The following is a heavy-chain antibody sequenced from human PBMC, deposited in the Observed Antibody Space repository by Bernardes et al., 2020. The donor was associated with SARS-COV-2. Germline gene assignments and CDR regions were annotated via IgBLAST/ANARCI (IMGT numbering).Heavy chain of an antibody. J-gene: IGHJ4*02. V-gene: IGHV3-23*01. Sequence: GGSLRLSCAASGFIFGNYAMNWVRQAPGKGLEWVSIISTGGETTYYADSVKGRFTISRDNSKNTLYLQVNSLRAEDTAVYYCAKGLGGTVPTSRYSDYWGQGTLVTVSS. CDR3: AKGLGGTVPTSRYSDY. CDR2: ISTGGETT. CDR1: GFIFGNYA. D-gene: IGHD2-2*01.